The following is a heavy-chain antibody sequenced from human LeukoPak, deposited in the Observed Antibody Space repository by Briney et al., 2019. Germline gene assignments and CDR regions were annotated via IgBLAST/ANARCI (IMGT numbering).Heavy chain of an antibody. CDR1: GFTFSSYS. CDR3: ARDLFASADCGGGSCYPRDY. Sequence: GGSLRLSCAASGFTFSSYSMNWVRQAPGKGLEWVSSISSSSRYIYYADSVKGRFTISRDNAKNSLYLQMSSLRAEDTAIYYCARDLFASADCGGGSCYPRDYWGQGTLVAVSS. D-gene: IGHD2-15*01. V-gene: IGHV3-21*01. J-gene: IGHJ4*02. CDR2: ISSSSRYI.